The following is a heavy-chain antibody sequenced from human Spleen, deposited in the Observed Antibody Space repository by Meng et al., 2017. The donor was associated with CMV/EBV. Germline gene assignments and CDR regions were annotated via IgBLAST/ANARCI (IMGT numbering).Heavy chain of an antibody. V-gene: IGHV3-33*08. Sequence: GESLKISCAASGFTVSSYAMHWVRQAPGKGLEWVAVIWYDGSNKYYADSVKGRFTISRDNAKNTLFLQMNSLRAEDTAVYYCARVFMYYDFWSGYYDFWGQGTLVTVSS. CDR3: ARVFMYYDFWSGYYDF. CDR1: GFTVSSYA. CDR2: IWYDGSNK. D-gene: IGHD3-3*01. J-gene: IGHJ4*02.